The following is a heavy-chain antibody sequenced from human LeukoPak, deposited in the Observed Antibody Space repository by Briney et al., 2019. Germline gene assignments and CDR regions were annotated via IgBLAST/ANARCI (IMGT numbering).Heavy chain of an antibody. Sequence: PGGSLRLSCAASGFTFSSYGMHWVRQAPGKGLEWVAVISYDGSNKYYADSVKGRFTISRDNSKNTLYLQMNSLRAEDTAVYYCAKDLRVGDRRYGDYGLTGGGMDVWGQGTTVTVSS. CDR1: GFTFSSYG. CDR3: AKDLRVGDRRYGDYGLTGGGMDV. J-gene: IGHJ6*02. CDR2: ISYDGSNK. D-gene: IGHD4-17*01. V-gene: IGHV3-30*18.